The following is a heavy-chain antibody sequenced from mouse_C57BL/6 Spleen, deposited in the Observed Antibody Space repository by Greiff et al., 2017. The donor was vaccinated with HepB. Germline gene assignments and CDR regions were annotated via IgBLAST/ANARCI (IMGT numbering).Heavy chain of an antibody. Sequence: QVHVKQSGPELVKPGASVKISCKASGYAFSSSWMNWVKQRPGKGLEWIGRIYPGDGDTNYNGKFKGKATLTADKSSSTAYMQPSSLTSEDSAVSFCARGGGRNYFDYWGKGTTLTVSS. CDR3: ARGGGRNYFDY. V-gene: IGHV1-82*01. J-gene: IGHJ2*01. CDR2: IYPGDGDT. CDR1: GYAFSSSW.